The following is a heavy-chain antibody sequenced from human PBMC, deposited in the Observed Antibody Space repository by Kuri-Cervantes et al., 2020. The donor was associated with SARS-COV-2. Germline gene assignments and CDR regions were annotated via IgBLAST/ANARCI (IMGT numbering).Heavy chain of an antibody. CDR1: GGSISSSSYY. D-gene: IGHD2-15*01. J-gene: IGHJ4*02. Sequence: GSLRLSCTVSGGSISSSSYYWGWIRQPPGKGLEWIGSIYYSGSTYYNPSFKSRVTISVDTSKNQFSLKLSSVTAADTAVYYCARQSDSVDYWGQGTLVTVSS. V-gene: IGHV4-39*01. CDR2: IYYSGST. CDR3: ARQSDSVDY.